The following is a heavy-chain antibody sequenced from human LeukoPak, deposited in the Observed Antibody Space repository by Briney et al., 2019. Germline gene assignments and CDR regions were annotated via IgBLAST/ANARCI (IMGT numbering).Heavy chain of an antibody. D-gene: IGHD5-24*01. V-gene: IGHV3-23*01. CDR3: AKDLGRWLQFGDAFDI. Sequence: GSLRLSCAASGFTFSSYAMSWVRQAPGKGLEWVSAISGSGGSTYYADSVKGRFTISRDNSKNTLYLQMNSLRAEDTAVYYCAKDLGRWLQFGDAFDIWGQGTMVTVSS. CDR1: GFTFSSYA. J-gene: IGHJ3*02. CDR2: ISGSGGST.